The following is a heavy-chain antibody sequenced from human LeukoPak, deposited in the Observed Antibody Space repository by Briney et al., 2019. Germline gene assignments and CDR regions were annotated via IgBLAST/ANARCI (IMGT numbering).Heavy chain of an antibody. CDR2: ISYDGSNK. J-gene: IGHJ6*02. CDR1: GFTFSSYG. CDR3: AKDRQQLVRYYYYYYGLDV. Sequence: PGGSLRLSCAASGFTFSSYGMHWVRQAPGKGLEWVAVISYDGSNKYYADSVKGRFTISRVNSKNTLYLQMNSLRAEDTAVYYCAKDRQQLVRYYYYYYGLDVWGQGTTVAVSS. V-gene: IGHV3-30*18. D-gene: IGHD6-13*01.